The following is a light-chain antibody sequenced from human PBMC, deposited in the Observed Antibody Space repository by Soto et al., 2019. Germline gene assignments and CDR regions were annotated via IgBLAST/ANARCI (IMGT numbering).Light chain of an antibody. CDR1: SSDVGNYKY. Sequence: QSALTQPASVSGSPGQSITISCTGTSSDVGNYKYVSWYQQHPGKAPKLMIYEVSNRPSGVSNRFSGSKSGNTASLTISGLQAEDETDYYCNSFRVSHLYVFGTGTKVTVL. J-gene: IGLJ1*01. CDR2: EVS. CDR3: NSFRVSHLYV. V-gene: IGLV2-14*01.